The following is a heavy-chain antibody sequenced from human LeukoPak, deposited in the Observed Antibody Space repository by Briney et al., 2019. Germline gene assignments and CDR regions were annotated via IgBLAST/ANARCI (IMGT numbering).Heavy chain of an antibody. CDR1: GFIFTIYI. Sequence: GGSLRLSCAASGFIFTIYIISWVRQAPGKGLEWVASIKHDGSEKYYVDSVRGRFTISRDNTMNSLYLQMSSLRAEDTAVYYCATDRGWRTSGYYLYYFEYWGQGTLVTYSS. CDR2: IKHDGSEK. D-gene: IGHD3-3*01. J-gene: IGHJ4*02. CDR3: ATDRGWRTSGYYLYYFEY. V-gene: IGHV3-7*01.